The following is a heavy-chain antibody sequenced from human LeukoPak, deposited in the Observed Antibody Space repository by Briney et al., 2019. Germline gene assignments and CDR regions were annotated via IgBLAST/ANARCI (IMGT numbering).Heavy chain of an antibody. CDR1: GFTFSSYG. D-gene: IGHD3-10*01. Sequence: GGSLRLSCAASGFTFSSYGMHWVRQAPGKGLEWVAVISYDGSNKYYADSVKGRFTISRDNSKNTLYLQMNSLRAEDTAVYYCAKAPRGGLWFGELFDYWGQGTLDTVSS. J-gene: IGHJ4*02. CDR2: ISYDGSNK. V-gene: IGHV3-30*18. CDR3: AKAPRGGLWFGELFDY.